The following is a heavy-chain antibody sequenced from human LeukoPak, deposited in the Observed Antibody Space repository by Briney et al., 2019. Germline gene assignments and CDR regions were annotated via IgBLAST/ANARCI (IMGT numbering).Heavy chain of an antibody. CDR1: GGSIRSYY. D-gene: IGHD2-15*01. V-gene: IGHV4-59*01. Sequence: SETLSLTCSVSGGSIRSYYWSWIRQPPGKGLEWIGYIYYSGSTNYNPSLKSRVTISVDTSKNQFSLKLSSVTAADTAVYYCARGGWYCSGGSCYSSPSYYYYMDVWGKGTTVTISS. J-gene: IGHJ6*03. CDR2: IYYSGST. CDR3: ARGGWYCSGGSCYSSPSYYYYMDV.